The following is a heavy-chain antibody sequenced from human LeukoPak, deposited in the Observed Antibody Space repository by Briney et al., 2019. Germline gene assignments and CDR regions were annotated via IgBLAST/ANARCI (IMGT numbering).Heavy chain of an antibody. D-gene: IGHD3-3*01. Sequence: PGGSLRLSCAASGFTFSSYWMHWVRQAPGKGLVWVARISSDGSSTTYADSVKGRFTISRDNAKNTLYVQMNSLRAEDTAVYYCAKGSGDLWSGYPYYMDVWGKGTTVTVSS. V-gene: IGHV3-74*03. CDR1: GFTFSSYW. CDR3: AKGSGDLWSGYPYYMDV. J-gene: IGHJ6*03. CDR2: ISSDGSST.